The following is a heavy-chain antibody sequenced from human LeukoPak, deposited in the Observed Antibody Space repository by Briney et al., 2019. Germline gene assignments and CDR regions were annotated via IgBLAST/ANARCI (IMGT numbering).Heavy chain of an antibody. V-gene: IGHV3-48*03. J-gene: IGHJ4*02. CDR2: ISSSGSTI. D-gene: IGHD3-22*01. Sequence: PGRSLRLSCAASGFTFSSYEMNWVRQAPGKGLEWVSYISSSGSTIYYADSVKGRFTISRDNAKNSLYLQMNSLRVEDTAVYYCARVVGFRHYYDISAFDFFDYWGQGTLVTVSS. CDR1: GFTFSSYE. CDR3: ARVVGFRHYYDISAFDFFDY.